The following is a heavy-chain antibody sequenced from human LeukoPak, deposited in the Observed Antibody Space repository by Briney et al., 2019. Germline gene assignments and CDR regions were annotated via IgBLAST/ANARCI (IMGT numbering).Heavy chain of an antibody. V-gene: IGHV4-39*07. CDR3: ARGRRHCSSTSCSIDAFDI. CDR2: IYYSGST. Sequence: SETLSLTCTVSGGSISSSSYYWGWIRQPPGKGLEWIGSIYYSGSTYYNPSLKSRVTISVDTSKNQFSLKLSSVTAADTAVYYCARGRRHCSSTSCSIDAFDIWGQGTMVTVSS. J-gene: IGHJ3*02. CDR1: GGSISSSSYY. D-gene: IGHD2-2*01.